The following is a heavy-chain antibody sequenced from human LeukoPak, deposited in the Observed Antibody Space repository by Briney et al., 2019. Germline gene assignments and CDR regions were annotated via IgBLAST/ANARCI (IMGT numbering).Heavy chain of an antibody. CDR2: ISSSGSYI. J-gene: IGHJ6*02. CDR3: ARGGITMVRGVHYYGMDV. V-gene: IGHV3-21*01. D-gene: IGHD3-10*01. CDR1: GFTFSSYS. Sequence: GGSLRLSCAASGFTFSSYSMNWVRQAPGKGLEWVSSISSSGSYIYYADSVKGRFTISRDNAKNSLYLQMNSLRAEDTAVYYCARGGITMVRGVHYYGMDVWGQGTTVTVSS.